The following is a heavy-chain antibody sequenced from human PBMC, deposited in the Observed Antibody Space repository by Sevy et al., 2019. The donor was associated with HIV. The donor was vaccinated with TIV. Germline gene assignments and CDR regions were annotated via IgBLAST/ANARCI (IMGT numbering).Heavy chain of an antibody. J-gene: IGHJ4*02. Sequence: GGSLRLSCAASGFSFSANWMNWVRQAPGKGLEWVANIKGAGSDKHDVDSVEGRFTISRDNAKNVLYLQMNRLRVEDTAVYYCAHETFGRFESWGQRTLVTVSS. CDR2: IKGAGSDK. V-gene: IGHV3-7*01. CDR3: AHETFGRFES. CDR1: GFSFSANW. D-gene: IGHD3-16*01.